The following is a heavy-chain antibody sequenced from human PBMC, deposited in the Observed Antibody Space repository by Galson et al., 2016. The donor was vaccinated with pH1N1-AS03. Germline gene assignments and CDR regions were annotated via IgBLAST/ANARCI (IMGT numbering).Heavy chain of an antibody. J-gene: IGHJ4*02. CDR3: TRDHGCCPSGACFSGDY. D-gene: IGHD2-8*01. V-gene: IGHV3-21*01. CDR2: ITGSSSYT. Sequence: SLRLSCAASGFAFSSYTMNWVRQAPGMGLEWVSSITGSSSYTYSADSLKGRFTTSRDNAKNLLYLQMRSRRAEDTALYYCTRDHGCCPSGACFSGDYWGQRTLVTVSS. CDR1: GFAFSSYT.